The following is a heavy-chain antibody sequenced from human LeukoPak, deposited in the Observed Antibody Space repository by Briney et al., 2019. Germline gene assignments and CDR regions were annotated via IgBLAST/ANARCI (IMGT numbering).Heavy chain of an antibody. J-gene: IGHJ4*02. CDR1: GFTFSNAW. CDR3: TTDLWGQVVVALSDVDDY. Sequence: GGSLRLSCAASGFTFSNAWMSWVRQAPGKGLEWVGRIKSKTDGGTTDYAAPVKGRFTISRDDSKNTLYLQMNSLKTEDTAVYYCTTDLWGQVVVALSDVDDYWGQGTLVTVSS. V-gene: IGHV3-15*01. D-gene: IGHD2-15*01. CDR2: IKSKTDGGTT.